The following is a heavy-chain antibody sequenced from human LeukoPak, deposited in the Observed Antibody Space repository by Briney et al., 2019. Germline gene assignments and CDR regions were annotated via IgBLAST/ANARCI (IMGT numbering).Heavy chain of an antibody. CDR1: GYTFTGYY. J-gene: IGHJ3*02. Sequence: ASVKVSCKASGYTFTGYYMHWVRQAPGQGLEWMGWISPNSGGTNYAQKFQGRVTMTRDTSISTAYMELSRLRSDDTAVYYCARDPYYDILTGYLIRGTFDIWGLGTMVTVSS. CDR2: ISPNSGGT. CDR3: ARDPYYDILTGYLIRGTFDI. V-gene: IGHV1-2*02. D-gene: IGHD3-9*01.